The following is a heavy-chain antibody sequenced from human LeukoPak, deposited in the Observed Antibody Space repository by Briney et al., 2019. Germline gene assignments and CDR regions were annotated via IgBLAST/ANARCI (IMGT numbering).Heavy chain of an antibody. CDR1: GFTFSIYG. CDR3: AREEATTVRGVSDY. Sequence: PGRSLRLSCAASGFTFSIYGMHWVRQAPGKGLEWVTLIWFDGTKKYYADSVKGRFTISRDSSKNTLYLQMNSLRAEDTAVYYCAREEATTVRGVSDYWGQGTLVTVSS. CDR2: IWFDGTKK. J-gene: IGHJ4*02. V-gene: IGHV3-33*01. D-gene: IGHD3-10*01.